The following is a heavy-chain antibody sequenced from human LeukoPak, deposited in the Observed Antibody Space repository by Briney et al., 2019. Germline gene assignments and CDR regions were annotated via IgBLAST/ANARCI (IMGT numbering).Heavy chain of an antibody. Sequence: PGGSMRLSCAASGFTFGSYWMSWVRQAPGEGLEWVANIKQDGSEKYYVDSVKGRFTISRDNAKNSLYLQMNSLRAEDTAVYYCARGMSGELLFDYWGQGTLVTVSS. J-gene: IGHJ4*02. CDR3: ARGMSGELLFDY. D-gene: IGHD1-26*01. CDR1: GFTFGSYW. V-gene: IGHV3-7*01. CDR2: IKQDGSEK.